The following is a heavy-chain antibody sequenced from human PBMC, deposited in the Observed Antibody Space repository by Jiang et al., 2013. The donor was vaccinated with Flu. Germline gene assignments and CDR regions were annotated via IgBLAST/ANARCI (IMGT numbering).Heavy chain of an antibody. V-gene: IGHV2-70*11. CDR1: GFSLSTSGMC. CDR2: IDWDDDK. D-gene: IGHD3-22*01. J-gene: IGHJ6*02. CDR3: ARTGPYYRYDSSGRYGMDV. Sequence: KPTQTLTLTCAFSGFSLSTSGMCVSWVRQPPGKALEWLARIDWDDDKYYSTSLKTRLTISKDTSKNQVVLTMTNMDPVDTATYYCARTGPYYRYDSSGRYGMDVWGQGDHGSPSP.